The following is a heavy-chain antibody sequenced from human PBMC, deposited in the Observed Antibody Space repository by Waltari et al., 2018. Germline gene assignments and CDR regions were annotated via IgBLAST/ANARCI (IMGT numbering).Heavy chain of an antibody. CDR1: GGSISSYY. CDR3: ARIVVVPAAPSRSPNYLFDY. V-gene: IGHV4-59*01. CDR2: IYYSGST. D-gene: IGHD2-2*01. J-gene: IGHJ4*02. Sequence: QVQLQESGPGLVKPSETLSLTCTVSGGSISSYYWSWIRQPPGKGLEWIGYIYYSGSTNYNPSLKSRVTISVDTSKNQFSLKLSSVTAADTAVYYCARIVVVPAAPSRSPNYLFDYWGQGTLDTVSS.